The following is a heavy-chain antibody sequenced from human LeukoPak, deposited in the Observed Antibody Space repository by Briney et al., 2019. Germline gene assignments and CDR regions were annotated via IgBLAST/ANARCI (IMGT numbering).Heavy chain of an antibody. CDR3: ARHNRTYYDFWSGYYSLYYYYMDV. CDR1: GYSISSGYY. CDR2: IYHSGNT. V-gene: IGHV4-38-2*02. Sequence: SETLSLTCTVSGYSISSGYYWGWIRQPPGKGLEWIGRIYHSGNTYCNPSLKSRVTISVDTSKNQFSLKLSSVTAADTAVYYCARHNRTYYDFWSGYYSLYYYYMDVWGKGTTVTVSS. D-gene: IGHD3-3*01. J-gene: IGHJ6*03.